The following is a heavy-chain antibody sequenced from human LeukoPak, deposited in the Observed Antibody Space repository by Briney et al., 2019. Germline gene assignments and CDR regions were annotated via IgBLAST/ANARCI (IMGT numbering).Heavy chain of an antibody. Sequence: GGSLRLSCAASGFTFSGSAMHWVRQASGKGLEWVGRIRSKDNSYATAYAASVKGRFTISRDDSKNTAYLQMNSLKSEDTAVCYCTRWGEGGKPFDYWGQGTLVTVSS. CDR2: IRSKDNSYAT. CDR3: TRWGEGGKPFDY. CDR1: GFTFSGSA. V-gene: IGHV3-73*01. D-gene: IGHD3-16*01. J-gene: IGHJ4*02.